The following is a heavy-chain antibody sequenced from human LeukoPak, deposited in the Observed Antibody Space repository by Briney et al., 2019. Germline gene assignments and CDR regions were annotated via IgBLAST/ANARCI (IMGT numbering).Heavy chain of an antibody. V-gene: IGHV3-66*01. CDR1: GFTVSNNY. CDR3: ARMLGYDSSGYYRGFFDY. D-gene: IGHD3-22*01. CDR2: IYSGGST. Sequence: PGGSLRLSCAASGFTVSNNYMSWVRQAPGKGLEWVSVIYSGGSTFYADYVQGRFSISRDNSKNTVYLQMNSLRAEDTAVYYCARMLGYDSSGYYRGFFDYWGQGTLVTVSS. J-gene: IGHJ4*02.